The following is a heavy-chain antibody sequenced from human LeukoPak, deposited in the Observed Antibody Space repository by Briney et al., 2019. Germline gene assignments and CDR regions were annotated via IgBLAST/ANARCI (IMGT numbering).Heavy chain of an antibody. Sequence: SGTLSLTCAVSGGSITSTKWWSWVRQPPGKGLEWIGEIYHSGSTNYNPSLKSRVTISVDKSKNQFSLKLSSVTAADTAVYYCARQVDVGCSSASCYGHGAFDIWGPGTVVTVSS. D-gene: IGHD2-2*01. CDR3: ARQVDVGCSSASCYGHGAFDI. V-gene: IGHV4-4*02. CDR1: GGSITSTKW. CDR2: IYHSGST. J-gene: IGHJ3*02.